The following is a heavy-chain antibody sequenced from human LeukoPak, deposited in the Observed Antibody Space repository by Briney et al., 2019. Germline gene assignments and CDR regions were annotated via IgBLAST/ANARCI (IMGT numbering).Heavy chain of an antibody. CDR3: AREVRDILTPDALDI. Sequence: GGSLRLSCAASGFTFSSYSMNWVRQAPGKGLEWVSSISSSSSYIYYADSVKGRFTISRDNAKNSLYLQMNSLRAEDTAVYYCAREVRDILTPDALDIWGQGTMVTVSS. CDR2: ISSSSSYI. J-gene: IGHJ3*02. CDR1: GFTFSSYS. D-gene: IGHD3-9*01. V-gene: IGHV3-21*01.